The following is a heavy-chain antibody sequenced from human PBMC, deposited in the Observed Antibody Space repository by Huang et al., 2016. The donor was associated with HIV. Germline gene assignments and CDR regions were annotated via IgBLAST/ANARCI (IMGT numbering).Heavy chain of an antibody. Sequence: QLQLQESGPGLVKPSETLSLTCTVSGGSISSSSYYWGWIRQSPGKGLEWIGSIYYIWNGYYNPTLKSRVTRSVDRSSNQFSLKMHSVTAADTAVYYCASRTTVTTTSNYHYFYMDVWGKGTTVIVSS. J-gene: IGHJ6*03. CDR3: ASRTTVTTTSNYHYFYMDV. V-gene: IGHV4-39*01. CDR2: IYYIWNG. CDR1: GGSISSSSYY. D-gene: IGHD4-17*01.